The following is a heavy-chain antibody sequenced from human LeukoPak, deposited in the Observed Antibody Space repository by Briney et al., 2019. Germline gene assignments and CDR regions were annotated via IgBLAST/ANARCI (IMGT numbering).Heavy chain of an antibody. J-gene: IGHJ4*02. V-gene: IGHV3-23*01. Sequence: GGSLRLSCAPSGFTFSTFVMSWVRQAPGKGLEWVSGIDYSGGATNYADSVQGRFTVSRDNSKNTLYLQMNNLRAEDTAVYYCATTRVCGGVLLRPSCLYFEDWGQGALVTVSS. D-gene: IGHD3-10*01. CDR2: IDYSGGAT. CDR1: GFTFSTFV. CDR3: ATTRVCGGVLLRPSCLYFED.